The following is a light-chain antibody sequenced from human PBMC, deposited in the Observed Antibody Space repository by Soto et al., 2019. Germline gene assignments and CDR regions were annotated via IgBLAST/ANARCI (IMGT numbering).Light chain of an antibody. CDR3: QQRSNWPPFT. CDR1: QSLSSY. Sequence: EIVLTQSPATLSLSPGERATLSCRASQSLSSYLAWYQQKPGQAPRLLIYDASNRATGIPARFSGSGSGTEFTLTISSLEPEDFALYYCQQRSNWPPFTFGPGTKVDIK. CDR2: DAS. J-gene: IGKJ3*01. V-gene: IGKV3-11*01.